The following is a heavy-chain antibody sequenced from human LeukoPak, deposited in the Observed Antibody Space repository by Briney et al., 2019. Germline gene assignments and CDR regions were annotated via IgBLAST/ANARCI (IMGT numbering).Heavy chain of an antibody. CDR3: ARGALAIGGSDYFGY. D-gene: IGHD5-12*01. Sequence: SETLSLTGAGYGGSFNDYYWGWLRQSRGNGLEGFGKINHGGNTNYHSSLKNRVTISVDPSKNQFSLKLNSMPGADTAVYYCARGALAIGGSDYFGYWGQGTLVTVSS. CDR2: INHGGNT. V-gene: IGHV4-34*01. J-gene: IGHJ4*02. CDR1: GGSFNDYY.